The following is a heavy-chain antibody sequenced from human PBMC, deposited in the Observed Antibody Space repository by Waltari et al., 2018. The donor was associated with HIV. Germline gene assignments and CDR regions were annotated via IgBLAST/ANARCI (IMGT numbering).Heavy chain of an antibody. V-gene: IGHV7-4-1*02. J-gene: IGHJ5*02. CDR3: ARAVSPNWFDP. Sequence: QVQLVQSGSELKKPGASVKVSCKAYGYSFTTYSIHWVRQAPGQGLEWMGWIHTNTGNPTYAQGFTGRFVFSLDTSVSTAYLQISSLKAEDTAVYYCARAVSPNWFDPWGQGTLVAVSS. CDR2: IHTNTGNP. CDR1: GYSFTTYS.